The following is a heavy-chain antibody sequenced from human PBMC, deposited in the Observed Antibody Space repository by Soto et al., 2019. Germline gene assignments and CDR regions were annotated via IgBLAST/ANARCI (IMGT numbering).Heavy chain of an antibody. CDR3: ARESRLLEWLSLNWFDP. J-gene: IGHJ5*02. CDR2: ISSSSSTI. CDR1: GFTFSSYS. D-gene: IGHD3-3*01. V-gene: IGHV3-48*02. Sequence: PGGSLRLSCAASGFTFSSYSMNWVRQAPGKGLEWVSYISSSSSTIYYADSVKGRFTISRDNAKNSLYLQMNSLRDEDTAVYYCARESRLLEWLSLNWFDPWGQGTLVTVSS.